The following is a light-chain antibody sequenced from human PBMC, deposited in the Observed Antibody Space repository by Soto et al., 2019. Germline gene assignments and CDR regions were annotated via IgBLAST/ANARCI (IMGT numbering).Light chain of an antibody. CDR2: GAS. CDR3: QQYNNWPLT. Sequence: EIVMTQSPATLSLSPGERATLSCRASQSVSSNLAWYQQKPGQAPRLLIYGASTRATGIPARFSGSGSGTDFTLTISSLQSEDFAVYYCQQYNNWPLTFGPGTKVDIK. CDR1: QSVSSN. J-gene: IGKJ3*01. V-gene: IGKV3D-15*01.